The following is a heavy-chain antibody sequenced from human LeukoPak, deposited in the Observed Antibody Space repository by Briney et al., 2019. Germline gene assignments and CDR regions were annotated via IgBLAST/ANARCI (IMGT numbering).Heavy chain of an antibody. Sequence: PGRSLRLSCAASGFTFSSYGMHWVRQAPVKGLEWVSYISSRRSNIYYADSVKGRFTISRDNAKNSLYLQMNSLRDEDTAVYYCARDPPTVTTPYFDYWGQGTLVTVSS. CDR1: GFTFSSYG. J-gene: IGHJ4*02. V-gene: IGHV3-48*02. CDR2: ISSRRSNI. D-gene: IGHD4-17*01. CDR3: ARDPPTVTTPYFDY.